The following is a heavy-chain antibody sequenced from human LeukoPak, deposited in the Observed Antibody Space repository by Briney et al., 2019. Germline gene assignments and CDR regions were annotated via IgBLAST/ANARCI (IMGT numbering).Heavy chain of an antibody. D-gene: IGHD3-22*01. CDR2: INTNSGGT. J-gene: IGHJ4*02. Sequence: ASVKVSCKASGYTFTGYYMHWVRQAPGQGLERMGWINTNSGGTNYAPKFQGRVTMTRDTSISTAYMELSRLRSDDTAVYYCARDWGYYDSRGYCDYWGQGTLVTVSS. V-gene: IGHV1-2*02. CDR1: GYTFTGYY. CDR3: ARDWGYYDSRGYCDY.